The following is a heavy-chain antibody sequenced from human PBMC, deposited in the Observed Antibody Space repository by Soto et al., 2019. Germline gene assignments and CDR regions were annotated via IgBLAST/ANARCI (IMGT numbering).Heavy chain of an antibody. D-gene: IGHD3-22*01. CDR3: ARDRGPSIGYYPYWFDP. J-gene: IGHJ5*02. CDR2: IIPIFGTA. V-gene: IGHV1-69*12. Sequence: QVQLVQSGAEVKKPGSSVKVSCKASGGTFSSYAISWVRQAPGQGLEWMGEIIPIFGTANYAQKFQGRVTITADESTSTAYMELSSLRSEDTAMYYCARDRGPSIGYYPYWFDPWGQGTLVTVSS. CDR1: GGTFSSYA.